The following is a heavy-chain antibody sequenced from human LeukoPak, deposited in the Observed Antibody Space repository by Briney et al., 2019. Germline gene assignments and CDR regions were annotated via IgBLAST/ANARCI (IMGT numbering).Heavy chain of an antibody. Sequence: PSETLSLTCSVSGYSIASDYYWGWIRQPPGKRLEWIGSIYDSGITYYNPSLKSRVTISVDTSKNQFSLRLSSVTAADTAVYYCARGPPNGHDDGRDYYVPACFDYWGQGTLVTVSS. V-gene: IGHV4-38-2*02. D-gene: IGHD3-22*01. CDR1: GYSIASDYY. J-gene: IGHJ4*02. CDR3: ARGPPNGHDDGRDYYVPACFDY. CDR2: IYDSGIT.